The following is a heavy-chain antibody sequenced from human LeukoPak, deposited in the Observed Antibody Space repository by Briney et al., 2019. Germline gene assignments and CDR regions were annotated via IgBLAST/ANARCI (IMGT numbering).Heavy chain of an antibody. V-gene: IGHV3-23*01. D-gene: IGHD6-19*01. CDR1: GLHFSGTA. Sequence: GGSLRLSCAASGLHFSGTAMSWVRQAPGKGLEWVAAISHDGMNAYYADSVKGRFTISRDNSKKTVSLEMSSLTAADTGVYYCAKDGAQYSSGPECDPRGQGSLVTVSP. J-gene: IGHJ5*02. CDR3: AKDGAQYSSGPECDP. CDR2: ISHDGMNA.